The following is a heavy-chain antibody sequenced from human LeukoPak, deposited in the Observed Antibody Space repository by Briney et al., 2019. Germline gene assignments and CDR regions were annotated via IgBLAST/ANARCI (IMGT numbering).Heavy chain of an antibody. V-gene: IGHV3-49*04. CDR3: STSGRICSGGSCYFY. J-gene: IGHJ4*02. CDR1: GFTFSSYA. D-gene: IGHD2-15*01. CDR2: IRSKTYSGTT. Sequence: SGGSLRLSCAASGFTFSSYAMSWVRQAPGKGLEWIGFIRSKTYSGTTEYAASVKGRFTISRDDSASIAYLQMSSLKTEDTAMYYCSTSGRICSGGSCYFYWGQGTLVTVSS.